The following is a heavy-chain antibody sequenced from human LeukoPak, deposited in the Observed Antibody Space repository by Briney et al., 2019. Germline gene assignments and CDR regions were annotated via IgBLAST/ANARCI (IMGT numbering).Heavy chain of an antibody. CDR1: GFTVSSNY. CDR2: IYSGGST. CDR3: ARVLNHYYGMDV. J-gene: IGHJ6*02. V-gene: IGHV3-66*01. Sequence: GSLRLSCAASGFTVSSNYMSWVRQAPGKGLEWVSVIYSGGSTYYADSVKGRFTISRDNSKNTLYLQMNSLRAEDTAVYYCARVLNHYYGMDVWGQGTTVTVSS.